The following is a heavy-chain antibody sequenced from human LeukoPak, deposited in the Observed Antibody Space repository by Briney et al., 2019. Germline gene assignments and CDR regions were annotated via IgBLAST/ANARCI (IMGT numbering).Heavy chain of an antibody. CDR2: IYHSGST. Sequence: SETLSLTCTVSGGSINNYYWSWIRQPPGKGLEWIGYIYHSGSTNSNPSLKSQVTMSVDTSKNQFSLKLRSVTAADTAVYYCARGGSGISNAFDIWGQGTMVTVSS. D-gene: IGHD3-10*01. J-gene: IGHJ3*02. CDR1: GGSINNYY. CDR3: ARGGSGISNAFDI. V-gene: IGHV4-59*01.